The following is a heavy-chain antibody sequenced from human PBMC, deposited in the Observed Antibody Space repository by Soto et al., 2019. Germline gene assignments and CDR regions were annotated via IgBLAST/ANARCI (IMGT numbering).Heavy chain of an antibody. CDR1: GFTFDDYT. D-gene: IGHD3-3*01. Sequence: GGSLRLSCAASGFTFDDYTMHWVRQAPGKGLEWVSLISWDGGSTYYADSVKGRFTISRDNSKNSLYLQMNSLRTEDTALYYCAKDGLRGAYDFWSGYPGVWGQGTLVTVSS. J-gene: IGHJ4*02. CDR3: AKDGLRGAYDFWSGYPGV. CDR2: ISWDGGST. V-gene: IGHV3-43*01.